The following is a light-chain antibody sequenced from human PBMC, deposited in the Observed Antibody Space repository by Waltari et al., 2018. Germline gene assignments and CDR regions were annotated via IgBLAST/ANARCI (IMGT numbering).Light chain of an antibody. J-gene: IGKJ1*01. CDR1: QSITNW. CDR2: KAS. Sequence: DIQMTQSPSTLSAPVGDRVTITCRASQSITNWLAWYQQKPGKAPKLLIYKASNLESGVPSRFSVSGSGTEFTLTISSLQPDDFATYYCQQYDNYWTFGQGTKVEIK. CDR3: QQYDNYWT. V-gene: IGKV1-5*03.